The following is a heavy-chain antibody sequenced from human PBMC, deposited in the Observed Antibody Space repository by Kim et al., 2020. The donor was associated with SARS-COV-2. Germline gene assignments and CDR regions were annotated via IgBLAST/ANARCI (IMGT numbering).Heavy chain of an antibody. CDR2: ISSSSSYI. CDR3: ARXXXTTWTIPYYYYGMDV. Sequence: GGSLRLSCAASGFTFSSYSMNWVRQAPGKGLEWVSSISSSSSYIYYADSVKGRFXXSXDNAKNSLYLQMXXXRAEDTAVYYCARXXXTTWTIPYYYYGMDVWGQXXXVTVS. D-gene: IGHD3-3*01. J-gene: IGHJ6*02. V-gene: IGHV3-21*01. CDR1: GFTFSSYS.